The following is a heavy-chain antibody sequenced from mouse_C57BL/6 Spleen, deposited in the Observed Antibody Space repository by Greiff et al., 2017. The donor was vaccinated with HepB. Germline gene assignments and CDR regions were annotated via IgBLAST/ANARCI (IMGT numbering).Heavy chain of an antibody. CDR2: INPNNGGT. Sequence: VQLQQSGPELVKPGASVKIPCKASGYTFTDYNMDWVKQSHGKSLEWIGDINPNNGGTIYNQKFKGKATLTVDKSSSTAYMELRSLTSEDTAVYYCARTGYYGSSSYYAMGYWGQGTPVTASS. CDR1: GYTFTDYN. V-gene: IGHV1-18*01. D-gene: IGHD1-1*01. CDR3: ARTGYYGSSSYYAMGY. J-gene: IGHJ4*01.